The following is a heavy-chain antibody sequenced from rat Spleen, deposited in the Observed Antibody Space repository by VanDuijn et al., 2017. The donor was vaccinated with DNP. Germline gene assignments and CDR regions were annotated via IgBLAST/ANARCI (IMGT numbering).Heavy chain of an antibody. Sequence: EVQLVESGGGVVQPGRSLKLSCAASGFTFSDYYMAWVRQVPTKGLEWVAYISYDGSGTYFGDSVKGRFTISRDNAKSTLYLQMNSLTSEDMATYYCARHVLPLRVWDYWGQGVMVTVSS. V-gene: IGHV5-22*01. D-gene: IGHD1-4*01. CDR3: ARHVLPLRVWDY. J-gene: IGHJ2*01. CDR2: ISYDGSGT. CDR1: GFTFSDYY.